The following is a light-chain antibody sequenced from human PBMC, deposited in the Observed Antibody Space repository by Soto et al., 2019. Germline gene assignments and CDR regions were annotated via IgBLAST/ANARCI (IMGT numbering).Light chain of an antibody. J-gene: IGKJ1*01. Sequence: EIVLTQSPGTLSLSPGERATLSCRASQTINSNYLVWFQQKPGQAPRLLIYGASSRATGIPDRFSGSGSGTDFTLTIRSLEPEDLAVYYCQQCDRLPWKCGQGTKLDIK. CDR2: GAS. V-gene: IGKV3-20*01. CDR3: QQCDRLPWK. CDR1: QTINSNY.